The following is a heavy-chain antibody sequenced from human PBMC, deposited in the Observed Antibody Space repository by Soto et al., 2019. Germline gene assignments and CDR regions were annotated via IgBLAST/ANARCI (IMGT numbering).Heavy chain of an antibody. CDR3: ARDTSYYYDNSGLNWFDP. CDR2: ISYDGSIK. V-gene: IGHV3-30-3*01. D-gene: IGHD3-22*01. CDR1: GFTFGSYA. J-gene: IGHJ5*02. Sequence: GGSLRLSCAASGFTFGSYAMHWVRQAPGKSLEWVAVISYDGSIKYYADSVKGRFTISRDNSKSTLYLQMNSLRAEDTAVYYCARDTSYYYDNSGLNWFDPWGQGTLVTVPQ.